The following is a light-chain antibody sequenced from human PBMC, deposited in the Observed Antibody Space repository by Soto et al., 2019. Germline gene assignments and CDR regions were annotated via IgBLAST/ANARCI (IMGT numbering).Light chain of an antibody. Sequence: QSVLTQPASVSGSPGQSITISCTGARSDVGGYDYVSWYQQHPGKAPKLMIYDVTTRPSGVSNRFSGSKSGNTASLTISGLQAEDEADYYCCSYTTSSTPYVFGTGTKLTVL. CDR2: DVT. CDR3: CSYTTSSTPYV. V-gene: IGLV2-14*01. CDR1: RSDVGGYDY. J-gene: IGLJ1*01.